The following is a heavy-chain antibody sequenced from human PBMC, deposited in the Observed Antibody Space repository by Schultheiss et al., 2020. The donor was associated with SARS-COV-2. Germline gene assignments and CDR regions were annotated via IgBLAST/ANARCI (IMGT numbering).Heavy chain of an antibody. J-gene: IGHJ6*02. CDR1: GYIFTSYW. CDR2: IYPADSDT. CDR3: AINDFWSGLPPDMDV. Sequence: GESLKISCKGSGYIFTSYWISWVRQMPGKGLEWMGIIYPADSDTKYSPSFQGQVTISADKSISTAYLQWRSLKASDTAIYYCAINDFWSGLPPDMDVWGQGTTVTVSS. V-gene: IGHV5-51*01. D-gene: IGHD3-3*01.